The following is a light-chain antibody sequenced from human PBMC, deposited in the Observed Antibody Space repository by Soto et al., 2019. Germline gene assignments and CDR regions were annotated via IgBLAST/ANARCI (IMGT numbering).Light chain of an antibody. J-gene: IGLJ2*01. V-gene: IGLV1-44*01. CDR1: SSNIGSNT. Sequence: QSVLTQPPSASGTPGQRVTISCAGSSSNIGSNTVNWYQQLPGTAPKLLIYSKNQRPSGVPDRFSGSKSGTSASLAISGLQSEDEADYYCAAWDDSLNGVVFCGGTKLTVL. CDR3: AAWDDSLNGVV. CDR2: SKN.